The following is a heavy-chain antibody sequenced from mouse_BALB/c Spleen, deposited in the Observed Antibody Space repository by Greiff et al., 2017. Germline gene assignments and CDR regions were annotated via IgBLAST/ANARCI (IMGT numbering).Heavy chain of an antibody. CDR1: GFSLTSYG. V-gene: IGHV2-2*02. CDR3: ARGGLLRYFDV. Sequence: LMESGPGLVQPSQSLSITCTVSGFSLTSYGVHWVRQSPGKGLEWLGVIWSGGSTDYNAAFISRLSISKDNSKSQVFFKMNSLQANDTAIYYCARGGLLRYFDVWGAGTTVTVSS. D-gene: IGHD2-3*01. J-gene: IGHJ1*01. CDR2: IWSGGST.